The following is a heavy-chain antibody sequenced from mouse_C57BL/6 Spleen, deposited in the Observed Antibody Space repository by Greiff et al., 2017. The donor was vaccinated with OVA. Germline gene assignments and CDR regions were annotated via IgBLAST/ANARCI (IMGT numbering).Heavy chain of an antibody. CDR2: IDPSDSET. Sequence: QVQLQQPGAELVRPGSSVKLSCKASGYTFTSYWMHWVKQRPIQGLEWIGNIDPSDSETHYNQKFKDKATLTVDKSSSTAYMQLSSLTSEDSAVYYCARGGTTVVYWYFDVWGTGTTVTVSS. D-gene: IGHD1-1*01. CDR3: ARGGTTVVYWYFDV. CDR1: GYTFTSYW. J-gene: IGHJ1*03. V-gene: IGHV1-52*01.